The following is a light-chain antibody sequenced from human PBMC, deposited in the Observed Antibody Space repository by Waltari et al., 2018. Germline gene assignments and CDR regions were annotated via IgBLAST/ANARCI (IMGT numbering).Light chain of an antibody. CDR1: SSDVGGYNF. J-gene: IGLJ1*01. CDR3: SSYAGNNKFV. V-gene: IGLV2-8*01. CDR2: EVS. Sequence: QSALTQPPSASGSPGQSVTISCTGTSSDVGGYNFVSWYQHHPGKAPKLIISEVSKRPSGVPDRFSGSKSGNPASLTVSGLQTEDEADYYCSSYAGNNKFVFGDGTKVTVL.